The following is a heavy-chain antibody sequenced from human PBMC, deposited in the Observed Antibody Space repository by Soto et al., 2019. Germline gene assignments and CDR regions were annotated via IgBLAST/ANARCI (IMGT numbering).Heavy chain of an antibody. CDR1: GYTFTSYG. CDR3: ARLRDMVNWYFDL. J-gene: IGHJ2*01. D-gene: IGHD5-12*01. CDR2: INAGNGNT. V-gene: IGHV1-3*01. Sequence: GASVKVSCKASGYTFTSYGISWVRQAPGQRLEWMGWINAGNGNTKYSQKFQGRVTITRDTSASTAYMELSSLRSEDTAVYYCARLRDMVNWYFDLWGRGTLVTV.